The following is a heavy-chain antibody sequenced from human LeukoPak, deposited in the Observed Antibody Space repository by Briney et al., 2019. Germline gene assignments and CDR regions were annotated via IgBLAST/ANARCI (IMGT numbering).Heavy chain of an antibody. Sequence: GGSLRLSCAASGFAFVSYAMGWVRRAPGKGLEWVSAISGSGDNTYFADSVKGRFTTSRDNSKNTLYRQMNSLRAEDTAVYYCATDATGTLEYFDYWGQGTLVTVSS. CDR3: ATDATGTLEYFDY. CDR1: GFAFVSYA. J-gene: IGHJ4*02. CDR2: ISGSGDNT. D-gene: IGHD3-9*01. V-gene: IGHV3-23*01.